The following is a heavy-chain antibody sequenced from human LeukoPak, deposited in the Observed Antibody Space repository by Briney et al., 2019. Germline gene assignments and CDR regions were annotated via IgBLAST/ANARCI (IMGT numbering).Heavy chain of an antibody. V-gene: IGHV1-24*01. Sequence: ASVKVSCKVSGYTLTELSMHWVRQAPGKGLEWMGGFDPEDGETIYAQKFQGRVTMTTDTSTSTAYMELRSLRSDDTAVYYRARDLDWLGLDLWGQGTLVTVSS. CDR3: ARDLDWLGLDL. D-gene: IGHD3-9*01. J-gene: IGHJ5*02. CDR1: GYTLTELS. CDR2: FDPEDGET.